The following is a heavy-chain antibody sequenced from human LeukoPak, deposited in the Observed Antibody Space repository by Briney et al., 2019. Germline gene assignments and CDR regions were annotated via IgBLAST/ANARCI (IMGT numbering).Heavy chain of an antibody. CDR3: ARDPTTVVTPRYNWFDP. CDR1: GFTFSSYS. D-gene: IGHD4-23*01. V-gene: IGHV3-21*01. Sequence: GGSLRLSCAASGFTFSSYSMNWVRQAPGKGLEWVSSISSSSYIYYADSVKGRFTISRDNAKNSLYLQMNSLRAEDTAVYYCARDPTTVVTPRYNWFDPWGQGTLVTVSS. J-gene: IGHJ5*02. CDR2: ISSSSYI.